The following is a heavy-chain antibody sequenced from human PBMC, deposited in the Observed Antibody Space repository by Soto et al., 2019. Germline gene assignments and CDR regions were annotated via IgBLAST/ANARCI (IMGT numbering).Heavy chain of an antibody. D-gene: IGHD6-13*01. CDR2: IYHSGST. Sequence: QVQLQESGPGLVKPSGTLSLTCAVSGGSISSSNWWSWVRQPPGKGLEWIGEIYHSGSTNYNPSLNSRVTISVDKSKNQFSRRLSSVTAADTAVYYCARWPVEAAGPSDDAFDIWGQGTMVTVSS. J-gene: IGHJ3*02. CDR1: GGSISSSNW. CDR3: ARWPVEAAGPSDDAFDI. V-gene: IGHV4-4*02.